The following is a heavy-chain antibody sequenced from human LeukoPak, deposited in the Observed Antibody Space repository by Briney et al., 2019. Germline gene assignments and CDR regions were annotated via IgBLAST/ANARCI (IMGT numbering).Heavy chain of an antibody. V-gene: IGHV4-39*07. J-gene: IGHJ4*02. D-gene: IGHD3-10*01. Sequence: SETLSLTCTVSGGSISSSSYYWGWIRQPPGKGLEWIGSIYYSGSTYYNPSLKSRVTISVDTSKNQFSLKLSSVTAADTAVYYCARGVWFGELLGYWGQGTLVTVSS. CDR2: IYYSGST. CDR3: ARGVWFGELLGY. CDR1: GGSISSSSYY.